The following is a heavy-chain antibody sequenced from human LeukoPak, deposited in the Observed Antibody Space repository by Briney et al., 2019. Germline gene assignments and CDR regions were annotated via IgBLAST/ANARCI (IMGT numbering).Heavy chain of an antibody. J-gene: IGHJ3*02. CDR1: GYTFTGYY. CDR2: INPNSGGT. CDR3: ARAGILRDYDAFDI. D-gene: IGHD2/OR15-2a*01. V-gene: IGHV1-2*02. Sequence: ASVKVSCKASGYTFTGYYMHWVRQAPGQGLEWMGWINPNSGGTNYAQKFQGRVTMTRDTSISTAYMELSRLRSDDTAVYYCARAGILRDYDAFDIWGQGTMVTVSS.